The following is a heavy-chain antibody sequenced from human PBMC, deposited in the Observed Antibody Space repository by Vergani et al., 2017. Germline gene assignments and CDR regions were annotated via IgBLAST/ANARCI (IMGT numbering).Heavy chain of an antibody. CDR1: GYSFTSYW. CDR3: ARHIAAAGRGVYYYYMDV. D-gene: IGHD6-13*01. V-gene: IGHV5-10-1*03. J-gene: IGHJ6*03. Sequence: EVQLVQSGAEVKKPGESLRISCKGSGYSFTSYWISWVRQMPGKGLEWMGRMDPGASYTNYSPSFQGQVTITADKSSDTAYLQWSSLKASDTAMYYCARHIAAAGRGVYYYYMDVWGKGTTVTVSS. CDR2: MDPGASYT.